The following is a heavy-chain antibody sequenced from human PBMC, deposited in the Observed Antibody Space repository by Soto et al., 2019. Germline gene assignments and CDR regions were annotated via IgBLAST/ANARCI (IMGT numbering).Heavy chain of an antibody. D-gene: IGHD3-10*01. V-gene: IGHV1-24*01. CDR2: FDPEDGET. CDR3: ATELRDNTYYYGSGQPLN. J-gene: IGHJ4*02. Sequence: QVQLVQSGAEVKKPGASVKVSYKVSGYTLTELSMHWVRQAPGKGLEWMGGFDPEDGETIYAQKFQGRVTMTEDTSTDTAYKELSSLRSEDTAVYYCATELRDNTYYYGSGQPLNWGQGTLVTVSS. CDR1: GYTLTELS.